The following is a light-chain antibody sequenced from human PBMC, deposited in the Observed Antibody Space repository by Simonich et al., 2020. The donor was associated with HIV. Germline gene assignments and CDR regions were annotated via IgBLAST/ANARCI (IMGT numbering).Light chain of an antibody. CDR1: QSVLHSSNNKNY. Sequence: DIVMTQSPDSLAVSLGERATINCKSSQSVLHSSNNKNYLVWYQQKPGQPPMLLIYWASTRESGVPDRFSGSGSGTDFTLTISSLQAEDVAVYYCQQYYSSPHTFGQGTRLEIK. J-gene: IGKJ2*01. CDR3: QQYYSSPHT. V-gene: IGKV4-1*01. CDR2: WAS.